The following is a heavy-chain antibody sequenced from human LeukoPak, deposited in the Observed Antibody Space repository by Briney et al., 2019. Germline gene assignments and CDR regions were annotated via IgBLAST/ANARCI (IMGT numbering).Heavy chain of an antibody. CDR1: GGSMYTHSYY. CDR3: ARRAGWYFDL. Sequence: SETLSLTCAVSGGSMYTHSYYWVWIRQPPGKGLEWIGSLYYRGEAYYNPSLKSRLTISVDTYNNQFSLRLTSVTAADTAVYYCARRAGWYFDLWGRGTIVTVSS. V-gene: IGHV4-39*01. D-gene: IGHD6-25*01. CDR2: LYYRGEA. J-gene: IGHJ2*01.